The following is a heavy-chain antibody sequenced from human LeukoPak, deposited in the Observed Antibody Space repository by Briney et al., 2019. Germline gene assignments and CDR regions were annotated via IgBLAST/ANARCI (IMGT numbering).Heavy chain of an antibody. CDR1: GGTFSSYA. Sequence: SVKVSCKASGGTFSSYAISWVRQAPGQGLEWMGGIIPIFGTANYAQKVQGRVTITADESTSTAYMELSSLRSEDTAVYYCARGGSYRHKWGFGRYYYYYYMDVWGKGTTVTVSS. V-gene: IGHV1-69*01. D-gene: IGHD1-26*01. CDR3: ARGGSYRHKWGFGRYYYYYYMDV. J-gene: IGHJ6*03. CDR2: IIPIFGTA.